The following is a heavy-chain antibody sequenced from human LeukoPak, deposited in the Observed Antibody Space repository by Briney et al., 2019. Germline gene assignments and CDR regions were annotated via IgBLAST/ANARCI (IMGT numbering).Heavy chain of an antibody. Sequence: ASVKVSCKASGYTFTNYAFSWVRQAPGQGLEWTGWINTNNGNTNYVKRLQGRVTMTTDTSTSTAYMELRSLRSDDTAVYYCAREREETYGSGSYTFDHWGQGTLVTVSS. CDR1: GYTFTNYA. D-gene: IGHD3-10*01. J-gene: IGHJ4*02. V-gene: IGHV1-18*01. CDR2: INTNNGNT. CDR3: AREREETYGSGSYTFDH.